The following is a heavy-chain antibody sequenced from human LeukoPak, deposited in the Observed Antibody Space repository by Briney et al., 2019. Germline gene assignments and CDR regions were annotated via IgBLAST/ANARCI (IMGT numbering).Heavy chain of an antibody. Sequence: QPGGSLRLSCAASGFTFSSYGMHWVRQAPGKGLEWVAFIRYDGSNKYYADSVKGRFTISRDSSKNTLYLQMNRLRAEDAAVYYCAKAPATTCSGAYCYPFDYWGQGTLVTVSS. J-gene: IGHJ4*02. CDR1: GFTFSSYG. D-gene: IGHD2-21*01. V-gene: IGHV3-30*02. CDR3: AKAPATTCSGAYCYPFDY. CDR2: IRYDGSNK.